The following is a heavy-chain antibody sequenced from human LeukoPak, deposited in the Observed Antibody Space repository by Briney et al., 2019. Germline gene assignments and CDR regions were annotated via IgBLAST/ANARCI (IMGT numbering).Heavy chain of an antibody. J-gene: IGHJ4*02. Sequence: GGSLRLSCAVSGITLSNYGMSWVRQAPGKGLEWVTGISDSGGRTNYADSVKGRITISRDNPKNTLYLQMTSLRAEDTAVHFCAKRGVVIRVILVGFHKEAYYFDSWGQGALVTVSS. CDR3: AKRGVVIRVILVGFHKEAYYFDS. CDR1: GITLSNYG. CDR2: ISDSGGRT. V-gene: IGHV3-23*01. D-gene: IGHD3-22*01.